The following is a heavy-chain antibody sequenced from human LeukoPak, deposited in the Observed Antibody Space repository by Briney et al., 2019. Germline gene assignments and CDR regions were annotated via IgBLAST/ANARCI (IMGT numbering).Heavy chain of an antibody. D-gene: IGHD3-10*01. CDR1: GGSISGYF. CDR2: ISYSGNT. V-gene: IGHV4-59*01. Sequence: SETLSLTCTVSGGSISGYFWSWIRQPPGKGLEWIGYISYSGNTNHNPSLKSRVTISLDTSKNQFSLKVRPVTAADTAVYYCTREFGSAFDPWGQGTLVTVSS. J-gene: IGHJ5*02. CDR3: TREFGSAFDP.